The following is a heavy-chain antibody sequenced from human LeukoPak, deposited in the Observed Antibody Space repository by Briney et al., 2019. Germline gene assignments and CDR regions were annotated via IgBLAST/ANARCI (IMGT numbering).Heavy chain of an antibody. V-gene: IGHV4-59*01. CDR1: GGSISSYY. CDR2: IYHRGSA. CDR3: ARGGDYYDSGSYLGY. D-gene: IGHD3-10*01. J-gene: IGHJ4*02. Sequence: SETLSLTCTVSGGSISSYYWTWIRQPPGKGLEWIGYIYHRGSANYNPSLKSRVTISVDTSKNQFSLTLSSVTAADAAVYYCARGGDYYDSGSYLGYWGQGTLVTVSS.